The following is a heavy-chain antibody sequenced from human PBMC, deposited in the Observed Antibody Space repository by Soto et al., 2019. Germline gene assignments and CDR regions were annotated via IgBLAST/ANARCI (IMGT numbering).Heavy chain of an antibody. Sequence: PSETLSLTCTVSGGSISSSSYYWGWIRQPPGKGLEWIGSIYYSGSTYYNPSLKSRVTISVDTSKNQFSLKLSSVTAADTAVYYCARHSGPQKTITKTILSEGYYYYGMDVWGQGTTVTVSS. D-gene: IGHD1-20*01. V-gene: IGHV4-39*01. CDR2: IYYSGST. CDR1: GGSISSSSYY. J-gene: IGHJ6*02. CDR3: ARHSGPQKTITKTILSEGYYYYGMDV.